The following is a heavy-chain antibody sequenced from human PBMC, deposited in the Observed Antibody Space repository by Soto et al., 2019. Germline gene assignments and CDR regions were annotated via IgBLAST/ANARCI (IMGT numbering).Heavy chain of an antibody. D-gene: IGHD2-15*01. CDR2: FDPEDSET. CDR3: ARDPGWYYYYGMDV. Sequence: ASVKVSCKVSGYTLTELSMHWVRQAPGKGLEWMGGFDPEDSETIYAQKFQGRVTITRDTSASTAYMELSSLRSEDTVVYYCARDPGWYYYYGMDVWGQGTTVTVSS. CDR1: GYTLTELS. J-gene: IGHJ6*02. V-gene: IGHV1-24*01.